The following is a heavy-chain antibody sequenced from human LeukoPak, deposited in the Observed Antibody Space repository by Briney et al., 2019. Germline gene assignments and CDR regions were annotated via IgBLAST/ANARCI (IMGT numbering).Heavy chain of an antibody. V-gene: IGHV3-7*01. CDR3: ARDRLYKAFDY. CDR2: IKGDESKK. J-gene: IGHJ4*02. Sequence: GGSLRLSCAASGFTFSGYWVTWVRQAPGKGLEWVANIKGDESKKYYVDSVKGRFTISRDNAKNSLYLQMDSLRAEDTAVYYCARDRLYKAFDYWGQGTLVTVSS. D-gene: IGHD3-16*01. CDR1: GFTFSGYW.